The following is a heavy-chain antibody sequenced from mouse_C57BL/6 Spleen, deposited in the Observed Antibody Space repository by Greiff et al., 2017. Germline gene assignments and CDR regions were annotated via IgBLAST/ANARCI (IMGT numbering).Heavy chain of an antibody. J-gene: IGHJ1*03. CDR2: IDPANGNT. D-gene: IGHD1-1*01. Sequence: EVQLQQSVAELVRPGASVKLSCTASGFNIKNTDMHWVKQRPEQGLEWIGRIDPANGNTKYAPKFQGKATITADTSSNTAYLQLSRLASEDTAIYCCARPGITTVVATKYFDVWGTGTTVTVSS. CDR3: ARPGITTVVATKYFDV. V-gene: IGHV14-3*01. CDR1: GFNIKNTD.